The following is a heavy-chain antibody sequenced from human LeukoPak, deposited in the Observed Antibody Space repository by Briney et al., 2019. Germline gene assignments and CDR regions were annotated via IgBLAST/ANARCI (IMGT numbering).Heavy chain of an antibody. CDR1: GGSLRSSSYY. J-gene: IGHJ5*02. Sequence: SETLCLTSTVSGGSLRSSSYYWGWIRQPPGKGLEWIWSIYYSGTTYYNPSLKSRVTISVDTSKNQFSLKLSSVTAADTAVYYCARRTRTAAQFDPWGQGTLVTVSS. V-gene: IGHV4-39*01. CDR3: ARRTRTAAQFDP. D-gene: IGHD2-15*01. CDR2: IYYSGTT.